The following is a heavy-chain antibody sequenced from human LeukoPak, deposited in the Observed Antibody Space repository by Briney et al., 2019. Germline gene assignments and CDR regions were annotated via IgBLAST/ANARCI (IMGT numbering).Heavy chain of an antibody. D-gene: IGHD5-24*01. J-gene: IGHJ3*01. CDR1: GFTFSSYG. CDR3: AKDNGYIALIF. CDR2: IWYDGSNK. Sequence: PGGSLTLSCAASGFTFSSYGMHWVRQAPGKGLEWVAVIWYDGSNKYYADAVKGRFTISRDNSKNTLYLQMNSLGAEDTAVYYCAKDNGYIALIFWGQGTMVTVSS. V-gene: IGHV3-33*06.